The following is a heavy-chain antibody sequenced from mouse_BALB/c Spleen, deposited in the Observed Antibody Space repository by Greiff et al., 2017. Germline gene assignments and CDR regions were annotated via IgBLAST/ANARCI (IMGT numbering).Heavy chain of an antibody. J-gene: IGHJ1*01. CDR2: INPYNDGT. CDR1: GYTFTSYV. V-gene: IGHV1-14*01. Sequence: EVQLQQSGPELVKPGASVKMSCKASGYTFTSYVMHWVKQKPGQGLEWIGKINPYNDGTKYNEKFKGKATLTSDKSTSTAYMELSSLTSEDSAVYYCARGSYDNGEDFDVWGAGTTVTVSS. D-gene: IGHD2-4*01. CDR3: ARGSYDNGEDFDV.